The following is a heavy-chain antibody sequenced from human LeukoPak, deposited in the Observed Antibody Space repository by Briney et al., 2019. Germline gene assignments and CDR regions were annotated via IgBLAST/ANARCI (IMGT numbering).Heavy chain of an antibody. J-gene: IGHJ3*02. CDR1: GFTFSSDL. Sequence: GGSLRLSCVASGFTFSSDLMHWLRRAPGEGLMWVSQISGGETYTNYAVCVEGRFTISRDNAKNTMYLQMNSLRDEATAIYYCVREDNAFNIWGQGTLVTVSS. V-gene: IGHV3-74*01. CDR3: VREDNAFNI. CDR2: ISGGETYT.